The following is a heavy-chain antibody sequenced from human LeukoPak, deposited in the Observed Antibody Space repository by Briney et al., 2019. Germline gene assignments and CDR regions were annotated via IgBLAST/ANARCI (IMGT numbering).Heavy chain of an antibody. Sequence: SVKVSCKASGFTFTSSAMQWVRQARGQRLEWIGWIVVGSGNTNYAQKFQERVTTIRDMSTSTAYMELSSLRSEDTAVYHCAARYDSSGYYYLDYWGQGTLVTVSS. J-gene: IGHJ4*02. CDR1: GFTFTSSA. CDR3: AARYDSSGYYYLDY. CDR2: IVVGSGNT. D-gene: IGHD3-22*01. V-gene: IGHV1-58*02.